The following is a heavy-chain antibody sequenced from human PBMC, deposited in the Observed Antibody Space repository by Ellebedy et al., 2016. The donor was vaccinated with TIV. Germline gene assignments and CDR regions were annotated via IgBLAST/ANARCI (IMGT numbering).Heavy chain of an antibody. V-gene: IGHV3-66*01. D-gene: IGHD6-19*01. Sequence: GESLKISCAASAFTVSSNYMRWVSQAPGKGLDCVSVIYSGGSTHYADSVKGRFTISRDNSKNTLYLQMNSLRAEDTAVYYCARDHFSSGWSPYPNDGFDIWGQGTMVTVTS. CDR1: AFTVSSNY. J-gene: IGHJ3*02. CDR2: IYSGGST. CDR3: ARDHFSSGWSPYPNDGFDI.